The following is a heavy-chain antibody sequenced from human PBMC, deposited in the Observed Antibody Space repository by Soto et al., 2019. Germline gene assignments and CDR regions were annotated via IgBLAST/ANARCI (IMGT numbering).Heavy chain of an antibody. D-gene: IGHD5-12*01. CDR3: ARAVQAGWLQSVDY. CDR2: INPSGGST. Sequence: QVQLVQSGAEVKKPGASVKVSCKASGYTFTSYYMHWVRQAPGQGLEWMGIINPSGGSTSYAQKCQGRVTXXRXTXXSTVYMELSSLRSEDTAVYYCARAVQAGWLQSVDYWGQGTLVTVSS. CDR1: GYTFTSYY. V-gene: IGHV1-46*01. J-gene: IGHJ4*02.